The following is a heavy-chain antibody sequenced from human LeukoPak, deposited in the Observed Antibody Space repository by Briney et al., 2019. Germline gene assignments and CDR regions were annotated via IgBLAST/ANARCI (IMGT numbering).Heavy chain of an antibody. CDR2: ISYDGSNK. CDR1: GFTFSSYA. V-gene: IGHV3-30*04. J-gene: IGHJ4*02. CDR3: ARGTLYYGSESYDY. Sequence: QPGGSLRLSCAASGFTFSSYAMHWVRQAPGKGLEWVAVISYDGSNKYYADSVKGRFTISRDNSKNTPYLQMNSLRAEDTAVYYCARGTLYYGSESYDYWGQGTLVIVSS. D-gene: IGHD3-10*01.